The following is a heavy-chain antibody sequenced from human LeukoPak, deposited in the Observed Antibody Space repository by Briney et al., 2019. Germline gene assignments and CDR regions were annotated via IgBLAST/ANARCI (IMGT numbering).Heavy chain of an antibody. D-gene: IGHD1-26*01. Sequence: GGSLRLSCTASGFTFGDYAMSWFRQAPGNGLEWVGFIRSKAYGGTTEYAASVKGRFTITRDDSENSLWLQMNSLKTEDTAVYYCTRTMGGGYSPFDYWGQGTLVTVSS. CDR2: IRSKAYGGTT. CDR3: TRTMGGGYSPFDY. J-gene: IGHJ4*02. V-gene: IGHV3-49*03. CDR1: GFTFGDYA.